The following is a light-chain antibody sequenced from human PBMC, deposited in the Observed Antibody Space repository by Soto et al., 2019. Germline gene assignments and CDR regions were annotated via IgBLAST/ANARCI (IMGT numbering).Light chain of an antibody. J-gene: IGKJ5*01. V-gene: IGKV1-12*01. Sequence: DIQLTQSPSSVSASVGDSVTITCRASQSVDNWLAWYQQKPGKAPKLLIYSTSSLQSGVPSRFSGSGSGTDFPLAISGLQPEDFAIYYCQQANTFPFTFDQGTRLDIK. CDR2: STS. CDR1: QSVDNW. CDR3: QQANTFPFT.